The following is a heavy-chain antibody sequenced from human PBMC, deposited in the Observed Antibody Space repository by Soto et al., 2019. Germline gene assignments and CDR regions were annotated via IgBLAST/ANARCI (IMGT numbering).Heavy chain of an antibody. CDR2: ISSSSSTI. V-gene: IGHV3-48*02. Sequence: GGSMRLSCAGSEFTFSIYIMNWVGYGPGKGLEWGSYISSSSSTIYYADSVKGRFTISRDNAKNSLYLQMNSLRDEDPAVYYCSRCNRHHLGAFDIWGQGTMVTVSS. CDR1: EFTFSIYI. D-gene: IGHD4-4*01. J-gene: IGHJ3*02. CDR3: SRCNRHHLGAFDI.